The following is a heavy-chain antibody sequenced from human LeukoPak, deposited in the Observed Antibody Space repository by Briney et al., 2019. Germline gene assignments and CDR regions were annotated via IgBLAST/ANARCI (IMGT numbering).Heavy chain of an antibody. CDR1: GFTFSSYA. D-gene: IGHD3-22*01. J-gene: IGHJ4*02. CDR2: ISGSGGST. Sequence: GGSLRLSCAASGFTFSSYAMSWVRQAPGKGLEWVSAISGSGGSTYYADSVKGRFTISRDNSKNTLYLQMNSLRAEDTAVCYCAKRGFGTMIVVVGDFDYWGQGTLVTVSS. CDR3: AKRGFGTMIVVVGDFDY. V-gene: IGHV3-23*01.